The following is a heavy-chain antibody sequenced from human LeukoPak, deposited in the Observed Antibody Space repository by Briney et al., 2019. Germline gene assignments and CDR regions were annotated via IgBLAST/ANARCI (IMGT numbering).Heavy chain of an antibody. CDR2: IYHSGST. CDR1: GGSISSYF. D-gene: IGHD2-15*01. J-gene: IGHJ6*03. Sequence: SETLSLTCTVSGGSISSYFWTWIRQPPGKGLEWIGYIYHSGSTNYNPSLKSRVTMSVDTSKNQFSLSLNSVTTADTAVYYCARIVITATSYYLYYIDVWGKGTTVTVSS. CDR3: ARIVITATSYYLYYIDV. V-gene: IGHV4-59*01.